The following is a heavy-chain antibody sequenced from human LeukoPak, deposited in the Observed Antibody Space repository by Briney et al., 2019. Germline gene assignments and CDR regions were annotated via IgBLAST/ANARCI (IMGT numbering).Heavy chain of an antibody. CDR3: ARRTTYFGWRPSESPSCFDY. J-gene: IGHJ4*02. V-gene: IGHV4-34*01. D-gene: IGHD3-9*01. CDR2: INHSGST. CDR1: GGSFSGYY. Sequence: SSETLSLTCAVYGGSFSGYYWSWIRQPPGKGLEWIGEINHSGSTYYNPSLKSRVTISIDTSKNQFSLTLSSVTAADTAVYYCARRTTYFGWRPSESPSCFDYWGQGTLVTVSS.